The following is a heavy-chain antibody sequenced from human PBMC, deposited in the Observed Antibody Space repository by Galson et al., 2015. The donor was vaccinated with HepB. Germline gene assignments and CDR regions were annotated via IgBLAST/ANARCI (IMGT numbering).Heavy chain of an antibody. D-gene: IGHD3-3*01. CDR1: AFSFSISA. CDR2: ISSNGGST. V-gene: IGHV3-64D*06. CDR3: VKGVRISLRFLEWSGMDV. Sequence: PLRHYCAAPAFSFSISAMHWAREAPGKGLEYVSAISSNGGSTYYADSVKGSFTISRDHSKNTLYLQMSTLRAEDTAVYYCVKGVRISLRFLEWSGMDVWGQGTTVTVSS. J-gene: IGHJ6*02.